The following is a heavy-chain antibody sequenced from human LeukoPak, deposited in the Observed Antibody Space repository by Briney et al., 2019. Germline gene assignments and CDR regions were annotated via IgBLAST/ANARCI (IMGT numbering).Heavy chain of an antibody. Sequence: PGGSLRLSCAASGFTFSNYGMHWVRQAPGKGLEWVAFIRYDGSNKYYADSVKGRFTISRDNSKNTLYLQMNSLRAEDAAVYYCAKDPYFCSGGSCYEDWFDPWGQGTLVTVSS. D-gene: IGHD2-15*01. J-gene: IGHJ5*02. CDR3: AKDPYFCSGGSCYEDWFDP. CDR2: IRYDGSNK. V-gene: IGHV3-30*02. CDR1: GFTFSNYG.